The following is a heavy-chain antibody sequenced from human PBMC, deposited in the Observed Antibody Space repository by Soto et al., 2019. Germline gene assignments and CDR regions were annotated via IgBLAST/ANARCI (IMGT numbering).Heavy chain of an antibody. V-gene: IGHV1-69*12. Sequence: QVQLVQSGAEVKKPGSSVKVSCKASGGTFSSYAISWVRQAPGQGLEWMGGIIPIFGTANYAQKFPGRVTITADEAPSTAYVELSSRRSEDPAVYYCERVVDATSHYWGQGTLVTVSS. D-gene: IGHD2-2*01. CDR3: ERVVDATSHY. J-gene: IGHJ4*02. CDR2: IIPIFGTA. CDR1: GGTFSSYA.